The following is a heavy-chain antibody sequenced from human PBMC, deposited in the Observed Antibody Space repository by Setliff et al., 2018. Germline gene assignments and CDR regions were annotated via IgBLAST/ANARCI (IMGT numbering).Heavy chain of an antibody. V-gene: IGHV4-34*01. CDR3: ARGSSSGTYYYYYYGMDV. CDR2: INHRGST. J-gene: IGHJ6*02. D-gene: IGHD6-6*01. CDR1: GDSFSDYY. Sequence: PSETLSLTCAVYGDSFSDYYWSWIRQPPGKGLEWIEEINHRGSTNYSPSLRSRVTMSVDTSKKQLSLKLSTVTAADTAVYYCARGSSSGTYYYYYYGMDVWGQGTTVTVSS.